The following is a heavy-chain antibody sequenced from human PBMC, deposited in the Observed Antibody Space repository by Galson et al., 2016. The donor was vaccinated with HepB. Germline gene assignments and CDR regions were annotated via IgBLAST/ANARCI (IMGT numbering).Heavy chain of an antibody. V-gene: IGHV3-15*01. CDR1: GFIFSPSRHAW. CDR3: ATGDGAARFDY. Sequence: SLRLSCAASGFIFSPSRHAWMSWVRQSPGNGLAWIGRLQRKTDGGPNVYAAPVKGRFSITRDDSENTLFLQMNSLKSDDTAVYYCATGDGAARFDYWGQGALVTVSS. CDR2: LQRKTDGGPN. J-gene: IGHJ4*02. D-gene: IGHD6-6*01.